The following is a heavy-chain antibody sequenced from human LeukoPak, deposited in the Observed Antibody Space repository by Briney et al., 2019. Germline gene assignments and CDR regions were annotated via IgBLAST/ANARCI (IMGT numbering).Heavy chain of an antibody. CDR3: ARVYLVRRSCAFDI. CDR1: GGTFSSYA. V-gene: IGHV1-69*04. Sequence: ASVKVSCKASGGTFSSYAISWVRQAPGQGLEWMGRIIPIIDLANYAQKFQGRVTITADESTSTAYMELRSLRSEDTAIYYCARVYLVRRSCAFDIWGQGTMVTVSS. D-gene: IGHD6-13*01. CDR2: IIPIIDLA. J-gene: IGHJ3*02.